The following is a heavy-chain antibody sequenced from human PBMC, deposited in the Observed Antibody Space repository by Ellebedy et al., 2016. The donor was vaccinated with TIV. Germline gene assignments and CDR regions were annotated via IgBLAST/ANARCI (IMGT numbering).Heavy chain of an antibody. D-gene: IGHD3-22*01. CDR2: IYYSGST. CDR3: ARDRRIYDSSGYYYYGMGV. J-gene: IGHJ6*02. CDR1: GGSIRSYY. Sequence: GSLRLSCTVSGGSIRSYYWSWIRQPPGKGLEWIGYIYYSGSTNYNPSLKSRVTISVDTSKNQFSLKLSSVTAADTAVYYCARDRRIYDSSGYYYYGMGVWGQGTTVTVSS. V-gene: IGHV4-59*01.